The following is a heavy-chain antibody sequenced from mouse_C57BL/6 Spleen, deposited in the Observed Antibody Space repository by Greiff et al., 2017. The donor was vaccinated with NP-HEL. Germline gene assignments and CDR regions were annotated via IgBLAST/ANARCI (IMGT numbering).Heavy chain of an antibody. CDR1: GYTFTSYW. V-gene: IGHV1-55*01. CDR3: ARERKLLGPDY. J-gene: IGHJ2*01. D-gene: IGHD4-1*01. Sequence: QVHVKQPGAELVKPGASVKMSCKASGYTFTSYWITWVKQRPGQGLEWIGDIYPGSGSTNYNEKFKSKATLTVDTSSSTAYMQLSSLTSEDSAVYYCARERKLLGPDYWGQGTTLTVSS. CDR2: IYPGSGST.